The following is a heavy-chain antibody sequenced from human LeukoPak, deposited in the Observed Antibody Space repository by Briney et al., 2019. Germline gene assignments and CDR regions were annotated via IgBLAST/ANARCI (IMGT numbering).Heavy chain of an antibody. CDR1: GFTFSSYW. J-gene: IGHJ4*02. V-gene: IGHV3-7*05. Sequence: GGSLRLSCAASGFTFSSYWMSWVRQAPGKGLEWVANIKQDGSEKYYVDSVKSRFTISRDNAKNSLYLQMNSLRAEDTAVYYCVKAHPATVTGLDSWGQGTLVTVSS. D-gene: IGHD6-19*01. CDR2: IKQDGSEK. CDR3: VKAHPATVTGLDS.